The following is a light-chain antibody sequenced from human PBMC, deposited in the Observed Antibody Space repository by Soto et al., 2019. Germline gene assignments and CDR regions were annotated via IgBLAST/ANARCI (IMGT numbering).Light chain of an antibody. CDR3: CSYAGSSTLV. J-gene: IGLJ2*01. CDR2: EGS. CDR1: SSDVGSYNL. V-gene: IGLV2-23*01. Sequence: QSVLTQPASVSXXPGQSITISCTGTSSDVGSYNLVSWYQQHPGKAPKLMIYEGSKRPSGVSNRFSGSKSGNTASLTISGLQAEDEADYYCCSYAGSSTLVFGGGTKLTVL.